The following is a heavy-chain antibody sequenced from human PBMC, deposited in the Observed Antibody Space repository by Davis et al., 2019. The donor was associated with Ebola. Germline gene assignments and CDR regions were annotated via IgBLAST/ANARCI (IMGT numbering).Heavy chain of an antibody. D-gene: IGHD1-26*01. J-gene: IGHJ6*02. CDR3: ARDRLGAGYYGMDV. CDR1: GASMTSYY. Sequence: PSETLSLTCTVSGASMTSYYWSWIRQPPGKGLEWIGYIAYTGNTIYNPSLKSRVTMSVDTSKNQFSLNLRSVTAADTAVYYCARDRLGAGYYGMDVWGQGTTVTVSS. CDR2: IAYTGNT. V-gene: IGHV4-59*12.